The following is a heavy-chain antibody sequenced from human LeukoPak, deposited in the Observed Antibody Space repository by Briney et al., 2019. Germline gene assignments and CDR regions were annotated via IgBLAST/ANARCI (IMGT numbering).Heavy chain of an antibody. CDR2: IFHNGNT. CDR3: ARVGWGNVAAYPNWLDP. J-gene: IGHJ5*02. D-gene: IGHD3-16*01. Sequence: SETLSLTCTVSGGSISSNSHYWGWIRQPPGTGLEWIANIFHNGNTAYNPSLKRRVTISIDTSQNQLSLRLSSVTAADTVVYYCARVGWGNVAAYPNWLDPWGQGTVVTVSS. CDR1: GGSISSNSHY. V-gene: IGHV4-39*07.